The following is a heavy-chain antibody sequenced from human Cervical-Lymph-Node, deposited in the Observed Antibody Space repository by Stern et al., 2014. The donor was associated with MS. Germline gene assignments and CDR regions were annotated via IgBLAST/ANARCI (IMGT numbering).Heavy chain of an antibody. CDR2: ISGSGGST. CDR3: AKQETTMVQTYGMDV. J-gene: IGHJ6*02. D-gene: IGHD3-10*01. Sequence: VQLVQSGGGLVQPGGSLRLSCAASGFTFSGYAMNWVRQAPGKGLEWVSAISGSGGSTYDADSVKGRFTISRDNSKNTLYLQMNSLRAEDTAVYYCAKQETTMVQTYGMDVWCQGTTVTVSS. CDR1: GFTFSGYA. V-gene: IGHV3-23*04.